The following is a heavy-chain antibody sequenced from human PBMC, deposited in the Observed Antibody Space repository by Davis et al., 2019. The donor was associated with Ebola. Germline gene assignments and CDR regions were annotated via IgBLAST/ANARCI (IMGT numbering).Heavy chain of an antibody. CDR1: GDSVSSNSAA. V-gene: IGHV6-1*01. J-gene: IGHJ6*02. D-gene: IGHD6-19*01. Sequence: MPSETLSLTCAISGDSVSSNSAAWNWIRQSPSRGLEWLGRTYYRSKWYNDYAVSVKSRITINPDTSKNQFSLQLNSVTPEDTAVYYCARGRWLVPHYYYYGMDVWGQGTTVTVSS. CDR2: TYYRSKWYN. CDR3: ARGRWLVPHYYYYGMDV.